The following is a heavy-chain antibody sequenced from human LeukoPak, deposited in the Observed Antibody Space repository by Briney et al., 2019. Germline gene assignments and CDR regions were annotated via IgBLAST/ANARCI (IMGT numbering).Heavy chain of an antibody. V-gene: IGHV1-69*05. D-gene: IGHD1-26*01. CDR1: GGTFSSYA. Sequence: GASVKVSCKASGGTFSSYAISWVRQAPGQGLERMGRIIPIFGTANYAQKFQGRVTITTDESTSTAYMELSSLRSEDTAVYYCAEEEGATAFDYWGQGTLVTVSS. J-gene: IGHJ4*02. CDR2: IIPIFGTA. CDR3: AEEEGATAFDY.